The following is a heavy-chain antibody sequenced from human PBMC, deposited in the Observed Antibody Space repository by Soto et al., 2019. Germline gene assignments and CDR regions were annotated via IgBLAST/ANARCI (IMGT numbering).Heavy chain of an antibody. CDR2: INPSGGST. J-gene: IGHJ6*02. Sequence: ASVKVSCKASGYTFTSYYMHWVRQAPGQGLEWMGIINPSGGSTSYAQKFQGRVTMTRDTSTSTVYMELSSLRSDDPAVYYCARDVGSCSGGSCYSSYYYYGMDVWGQGTTVTVSS. V-gene: IGHV1-46*01. CDR3: ARDVGSCSGGSCYSSYYYYGMDV. CDR1: GYTFTSYY. D-gene: IGHD2-15*01.